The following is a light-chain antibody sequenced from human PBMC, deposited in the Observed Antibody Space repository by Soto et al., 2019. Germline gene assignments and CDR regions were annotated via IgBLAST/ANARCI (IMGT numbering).Light chain of an antibody. CDR2: AAS. Sequence: IPLPQSPSSVSASIGDRVTITCRASQYIGRRLAWFQQKPGKAPKYLIQAASSLQGGVPSTFSGSGSGTDFTLTINTLHPEDFATYYCLQVYSFPRTFGQGTKVDI. V-gene: IGKV1-12*01. CDR1: QYIGRR. CDR3: LQVYSFPRT. J-gene: IGKJ1*01.